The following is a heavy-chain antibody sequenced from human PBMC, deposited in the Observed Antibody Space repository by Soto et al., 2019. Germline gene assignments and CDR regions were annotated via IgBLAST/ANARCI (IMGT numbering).Heavy chain of an antibody. D-gene: IGHD3-22*01. Sequence: SETLSLTCTVSGGSISSGGYYWSWIRQHPGKGLEWIGYIYYSGSTYYNPSLKSRVTISVDTSKNQFSLKLSSVTAADTAVYYCARAFFGYHDSSGSKGAFDYWGQGTLVTVSS. J-gene: IGHJ4*02. CDR2: IYYSGST. CDR3: ARAFFGYHDSSGSKGAFDY. V-gene: IGHV4-31*03. CDR1: GGSISSGGYY.